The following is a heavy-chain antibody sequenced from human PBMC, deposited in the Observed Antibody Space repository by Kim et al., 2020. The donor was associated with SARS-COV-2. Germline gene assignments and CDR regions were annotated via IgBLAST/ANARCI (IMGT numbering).Heavy chain of an antibody. D-gene: IGHD6-13*01. CDR2: IYYSGST. CDR1: GGSISSYY. Sequence: SETLSLTCTVSGGSISSYYWSWIRQPPGKGLEWIGYIYYSGSTNYNPPLKSRVTISVDTSKNQFSLKLSSVTAADTAVYYCARGGLEAGTPYHYWYFDL. V-gene: IGHV4-59*01. J-gene: IGHJ2*01. CDR3: ARGGLEAGTPYHYWYFDL.